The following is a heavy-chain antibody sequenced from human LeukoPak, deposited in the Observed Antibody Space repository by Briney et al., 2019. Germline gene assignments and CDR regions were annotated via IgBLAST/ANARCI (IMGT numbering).Heavy chain of an antibody. CDR3: VKVAPSDYYDTTGYWGDH. Sequence: AGGSLRLSCAASGFTFTSFAMSWVRQAPGKGLEWVSGMNGNGGRIYYADSVKGRFTISRDNSKNTLYLQMNSLRAEDTAVYYCVKVAPSDYYDTTGYWGDHWGQGTLVTVSS. CDR1: GFTFTSFA. V-gene: IGHV3-23*01. CDR2: MNGNGGRI. D-gene: IGHD3-22*01. J-gene: IGHJ4*02.